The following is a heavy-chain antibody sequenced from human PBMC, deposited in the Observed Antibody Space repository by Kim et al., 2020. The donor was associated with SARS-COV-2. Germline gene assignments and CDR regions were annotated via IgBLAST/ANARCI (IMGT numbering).Heavy chain of an antibody. D-gene: IGHD3-10*01. V-gene: IGHV3-23*01. CDR2: INGSGGST. J-gene: IGHJ3*02. CDR1: GFTFSSYA. CDR3: AKAGLLWFGGEDAFDI. Sequence: GGSLRLSCAASGFTFSSYAMSWVRQAPGKGLEWVSAINGSGGSTYYADSVKGRFTISRDNSKNTLYLQMNSLRAEDTAVYYCAKAGLLWFGGEDAFDIWGQGTMVTVSS.